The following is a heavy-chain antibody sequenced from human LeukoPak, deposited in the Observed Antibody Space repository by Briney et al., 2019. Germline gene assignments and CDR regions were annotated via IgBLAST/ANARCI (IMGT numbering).Heavy chain of an antibody. D-gene: IGHD1-26*01. V-gene: IGHV4-59*01. J-gene: IGHJ4*02. CDR2: IYYSGST. CDR3: ARASGSSDFDY. Sequence: SETLSLTCTVSAGSISSYYWSWIRQPPGKGLEWIGYIYYSGSTNYNPSLKSRVTISVDTSKNQFSLKLSSVTAADTAVYYCARASGSSDFDYWGQGTLVTVSS. CDR1: AGSISSYY.